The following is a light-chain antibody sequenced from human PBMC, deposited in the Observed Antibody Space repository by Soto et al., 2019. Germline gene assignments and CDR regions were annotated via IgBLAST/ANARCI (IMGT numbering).Light chain of an antibody. CDR3: QKYNNWPPLT. Sequence: EIVMTQSPATLSVSPGDRATLSCRASQSVSSSFAWYQHIPCQAPRLLIYDASTRATGIPDRFGGSGSGTEFTITISSLQSEDFAVYYCQKYNNWPPLTFGGGTKVELK. V-gene: IGKV3-15*01. CDR1: QSVSSS. J-gene: IGKJ4*01. CDR2: DAS.